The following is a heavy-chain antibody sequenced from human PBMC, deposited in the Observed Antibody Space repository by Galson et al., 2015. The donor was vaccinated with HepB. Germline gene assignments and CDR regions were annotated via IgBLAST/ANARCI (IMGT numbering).Heavy chain of an antibody. CDR2: INPSGGST. CDR3: ARDGYYDFWSGYYLDSRDYYYGMDV. D-gene: IGHD3-3*01. CDR1: GYTFTSYY. Sequence: SVKVSCKASGYTFTSYYMHWVRQAPGQGLEWMGIINPSGGSTSYAQKFQGRVTMTRDTSTSTVYMELSSLRSEDTAVYYCARDGYYDFWSGYYLDSRDYYYGMDVWGQGTTVTVSS. V-gene: IGHV1-46*01. J-gene: IGHJ6*02.